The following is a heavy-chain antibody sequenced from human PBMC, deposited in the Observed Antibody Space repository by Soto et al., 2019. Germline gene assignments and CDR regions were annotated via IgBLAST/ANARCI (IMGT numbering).Heavy chain of an antibody. CDR3: SRCPPVCYNDSSGYSFDAFDI. V-gene: IGHV1-8*01. J-gene: IGHJ3*02. CDR2: MNPNSGNT. CDR1: GYTFTSYD. Sequence: ASVKVSCKASGYTFTSYDINWVRQATGQGLEWMGWMNPNSGNTGYAQKFQGRVTMTRNTSISTAYMELSSLRSEDTAVYYCSRCPPVCYNDSSGYSFDAFDIWGQGTMVTVSS. D-gene: IGHD3-22*01.